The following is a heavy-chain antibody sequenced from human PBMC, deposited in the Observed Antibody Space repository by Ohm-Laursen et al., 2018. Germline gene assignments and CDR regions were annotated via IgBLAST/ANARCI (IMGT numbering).Heavy chain of an antibody. D-gene: IGHD4/OR15-4a*01. V-gene: IGHV3-53*01. CDR1: GFTVINNY. CDR3: AREPYDASLRGYFDY. J-gene: IGHJ4*02. Sequence: SLRLSCTASGFTVINNYMTWVRQAPGKGLEWVSLIYSGGGTYYADSVKGRFTISRDNSRNTLYLQMNSLRAEDTAVYYCAREPYDASLRGYFDYWGQGTLVTVSS. CDR2: IYSGGGT.